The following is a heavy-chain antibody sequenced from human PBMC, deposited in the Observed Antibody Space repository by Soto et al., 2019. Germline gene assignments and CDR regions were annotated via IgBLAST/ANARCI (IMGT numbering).Heavy chain of an antibody. J-gene: IGHJ5*01. CDR3: ARLIGNSWLDS. CDR2: INAGNGNT. CDR1: GYTYTSYA. V-gene: IGHV1-3*01. Sequence: ASVKVSCKASGYTYTSYAMHWVRQDPGQRLEWMGWINAGNGNTKYSQKFQGRVTINPDTSNNQLSLQLNSVTPDDTAVYYCARLIGNSWLDSWGQGTLVTVSS. D-gene: IGHD3-16*01.